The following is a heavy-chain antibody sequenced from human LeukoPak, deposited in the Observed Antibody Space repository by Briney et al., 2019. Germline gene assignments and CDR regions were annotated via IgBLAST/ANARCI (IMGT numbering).Heavy chain of an antibody. CDR3: ASSIAAAGKLYFQH. V-gene: IGHV1-8*01. CDR1: GYTFTSYD. D-gene: IGHD6-13*01. Sequence: ASVKVSCKASGYTFTSYDINWVRQATGQGLEWMGWMNPNSGNTGYAQKFQGRVTMTRNTSISTAYMELSSLRSEDTAVYYCASSIAAAGKLYFQHRGQGTLVTVSS. CDR2: MNPNSGNT. J-gene: IGHJ1*01.